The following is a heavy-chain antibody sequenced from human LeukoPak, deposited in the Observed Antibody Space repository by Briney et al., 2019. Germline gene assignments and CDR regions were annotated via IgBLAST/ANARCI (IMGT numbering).Heavy chain of an antibody. CDR3: ARGAGYCSGDSCYDYYYYMDV. Sequence: GGSLRLSCAASGFIFSSYGMHWVRQAPGKGLEWVAVIWYDGSNKYYADTVKGRFTISRDNSKNTLYLQVNSLRAEDTAVYYCARGAGYCSGDSCYDYYYYMDVWGKGTTVTVSS. J-gene: IGHJ6*03. CDR1: GFIFSSYG. V-gene: IGHV3-33*01. D-gene: IGHD2-15*01. CDR2: IWYDGSNK.